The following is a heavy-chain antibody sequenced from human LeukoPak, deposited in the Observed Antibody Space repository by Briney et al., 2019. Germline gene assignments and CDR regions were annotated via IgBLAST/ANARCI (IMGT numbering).Heavy chain of an antibody. J-gene: IGHJ4*02. CDR1: GGSMSSSNW. CDR2: IYHSGST. CDR3: ARQTGSGLFILP. Sequence: PSETLSLTCAVSGGSMSSSNWWSWVRQPPGKGLEWIGEIYHSGSTNYNPSLKSRVTISVDKSKNQFSLKLSSVTAADTAVYYCARQTGSGLFILPGGQGTLVTVSS. D-gene: IGHD3/OR15-3a*01. V-gene: IGHV4-4*02.